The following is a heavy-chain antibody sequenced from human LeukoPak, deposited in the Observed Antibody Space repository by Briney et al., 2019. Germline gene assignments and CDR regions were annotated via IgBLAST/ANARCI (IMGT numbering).Heavy chain of an antibody. D-gene: IGHD4-23*01. J-gene: IGHJ4*02. V-gene: IGHV4-30-4*07. CDR2: VYYSGGT. CDR1: GGSISSGAYS. CDR3: ARRGGNHFDY. Sequence: PSETLSLTCAVSGGSISSGAYSWSWIRQPPRKGLEWIGYVYYSGGTYYNPSLKSRVTISVDTSKNQFSLKLSSVTAADTAVYYCARRGGNHFDYWGQGTLVTVSS.